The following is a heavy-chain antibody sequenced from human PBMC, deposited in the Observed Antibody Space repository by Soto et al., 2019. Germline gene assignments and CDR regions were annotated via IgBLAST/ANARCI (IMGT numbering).Heavy chain of an antibody. J-gene: IGHJ6*02. Sequence: GGSLRLSCAASGFTFSSSWMHWVRQAPGKGLVWVSHINSDESSTTYADSVKGRFTISRDNAKNTLYLQMNSLRAEDTAVYYCAREYSSGWYPRAFDVWGQGTTVTASS. V-gene: IGHV3-74*01. CDR1: GFTFSSSW. D-gene: IGHD6-19*01. CDR2: INSDESST. CDR3: AREYSSGWYPRAFDV.